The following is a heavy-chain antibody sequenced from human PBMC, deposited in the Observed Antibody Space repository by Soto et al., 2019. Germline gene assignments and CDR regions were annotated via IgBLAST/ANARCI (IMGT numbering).Heavy chain of an antibody. D-gene: IGHD6-19*01. Sequence: QAGGSLRLSCAASGFTVSRNYMSWVRQAPGKGLEWVSVIYSGGSTYYADSVKGRFTISRDNSKNTLYLQMNSLRAEDTAVYYCARSESSGWYPHYWGQGTLVTVSS. V-gene: IGHV3-53*01. CDR3: ARSESSGWYPHY. J-gene: IGHJ4*02. CDR1: GFTVSRNY. CDR2: IYSGGST.